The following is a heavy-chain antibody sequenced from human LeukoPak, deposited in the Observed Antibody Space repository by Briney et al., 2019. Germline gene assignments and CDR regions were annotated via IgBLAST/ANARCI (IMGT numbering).Heavy chain of an antibody. V-gene: IGHV4-39*07. CDR3: AKEWDHIDV. CDR2: IHYRGST. J-gene: IGHJ6*03. D-gene: IGHD1-26*01. CDR1: GGSISSSIYF. Sequence: SETLSLTCTVSGGSISSSIYFWGWIRQPPGKGLEWIGSIHYRGSTYHDPSLKSRVTVSVDTSKNQFSLKLSSVTAADTAVYYCAKEWDHIDVWGKGTTVTISS.